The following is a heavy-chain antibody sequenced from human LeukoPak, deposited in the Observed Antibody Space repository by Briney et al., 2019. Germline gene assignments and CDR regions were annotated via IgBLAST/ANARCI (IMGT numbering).Heavy chain of an antibody. D-gene: IGHD1-26*01. J-gene: IGHJ3*01. CDR2: MNPNSGNT. V-gene: IGHV1-8*01. CDR1: GYTFTSHD. CDR3: ARGPMYSGRLDAFDL. Sequence: GASVKGSCKASGYTFTSHDINWVRQATGQGLEWRGWMNPNSGNTGYAQKFQGRVTMTRNTSISTAYMALSSLISEDTAVYYCARGPMYSGRLDAFDLWGRGTMVTVSS.